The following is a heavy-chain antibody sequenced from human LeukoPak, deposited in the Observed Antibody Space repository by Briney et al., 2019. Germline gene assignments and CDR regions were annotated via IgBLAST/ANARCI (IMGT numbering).Heavy chain of an antibody. CDR3: AINYDSSGYYYFHWYFDL. Sequence: ASVKVSCKASGYTFTGYYMHWVRQAPGQGLEWMGWINPNSGGTNYAQKFQGRVTMTRGTSISTAYMELSRLRSDDTAVYYCAINYDSSGYYYFHWYFDLWGRGTLVTVSS. V-gene: IGHV1-2*02. CDR2: INPNSGGT. D-gene: IGHD3-22*01. CDR1: GYTFTGYY. J-gene: IGHJ2*01.